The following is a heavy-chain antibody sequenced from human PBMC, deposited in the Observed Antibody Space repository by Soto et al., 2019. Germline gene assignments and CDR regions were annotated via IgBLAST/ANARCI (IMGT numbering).Heavy chain of an antibody. Sequence: GGSLRLSCAASGFTFSDYYMSWIRQAPGKGLEWISYISYSASTIYYADSVKGRFTISRDNAENSLFLQMNSLRAEDTAVYYCARAPRYSNSWYGSFDYWGQGALVTVSS. V-gene: IGHV3-11*01. D-gene: IGHD6-13*01. CDR1: GFTFSDYY. CDR3: ARAPRYSNSWYGSFDY. J-gene: IGHJ4*02. CDR2: ISYSASTI.